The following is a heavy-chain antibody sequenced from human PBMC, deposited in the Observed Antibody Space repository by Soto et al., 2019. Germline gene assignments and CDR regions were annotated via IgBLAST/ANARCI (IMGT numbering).Heavy chain of an antibody. V-gene: IGHV4-34*01. CDR2: INHSGNI. Sequence: QVRLQQWGAGLVKPSETLSLTCAVYGGSFSGYYWSWIRQPPGKTLEWIGEINHSGNINYNPSLQSRLTLSVDSSTKQFSLRLRSLSDADTAVYFCARDLSSQMVRGDDAFDIWGRGTPVTVSS. J-gene: IGHJ3*02. D-gene: IGHD3-10*01. CDR3: ARDLSSQMVRGDDAFDI. CDR1: GGSFSGYY.